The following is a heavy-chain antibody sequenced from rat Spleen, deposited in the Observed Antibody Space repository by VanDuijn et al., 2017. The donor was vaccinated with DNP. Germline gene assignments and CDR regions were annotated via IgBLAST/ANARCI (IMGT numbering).Heavy chain of an antibody. CDR1: GFSVTDFS. CDR3: ARDNNYWYFDF. D-gene: IGHD1-10*01. CDR2: IRSGGTT. V-gene: IGHV2-19*01. J-gene: IGHJ1*01. Sequence: QEQLEESGPGLVQPSQTLSLTCNVSGFSVTDFSVHWVRQPPGKGLEWMGRIRSGGTTDFNSGLRSRLSISRDTSKSQVFLKMNSLQTEDTAIYFCARDNNYWYFDFWGPGTMVTVSS.